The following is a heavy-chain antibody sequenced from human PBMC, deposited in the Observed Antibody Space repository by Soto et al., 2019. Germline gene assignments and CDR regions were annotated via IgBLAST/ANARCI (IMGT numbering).Heavy chain of an antibody. D-gene: IGHD6-6*01. J-gene: IGHJ6*02. CDR1: GFTFDDYT. Sequence: PGGSLRLSCAASGFTFDDYTMHWVLQAPGKGLEWVSLISWDGGSTYYADSVKGRFTISRDNSKNSLYLQMNSLRTEDTALYYCAKDSSSSDFRYYYYGMDVWGQGTTVTV. V-gene: IGHV3-43*01. CDR2: ISWDGGST. CDR3: AKDSSSSDFRYYYYGMDV.